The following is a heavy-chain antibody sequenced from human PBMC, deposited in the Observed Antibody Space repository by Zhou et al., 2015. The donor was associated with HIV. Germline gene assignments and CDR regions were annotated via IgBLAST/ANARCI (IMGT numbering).Heavy chain of an antibody. CDR3: ASMIRIAAAGPVQYYYYGMDV. V-gene: IGHV1-69*01. J-gene: IGHJ6*02. CDR1: GGTFSSYA. D-gene: IGHD6-13*01. CDR2: IIPIFGTA. Sequence: QVQLVQSGAEVKKPGSSVKVSCKASGGTFSSYAISWVRQAPGQGLEWMGGIIPIFGTANYAQKFQGRVTITADESTSTAYMELSSLRSEDTAVYYCASMIRIAAAGPVQYYYYGMDVWGQGTTVTVSS.